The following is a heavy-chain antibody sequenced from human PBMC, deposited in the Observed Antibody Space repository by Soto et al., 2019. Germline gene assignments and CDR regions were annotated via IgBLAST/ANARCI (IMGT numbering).Heavy chain of an antibody. CDR2: INHSGST. J-gene: IGHJ6*02. CDR3: ARVTAAPYYYYYYGMDV. Sequence: SETLSLTCAVYGGSFSGYYWSWIRQPPGKGLEWIGEINHSGSTNYNPSLKSRVTISVDTSKNQFSLKLSSVTAADTAVYYCARVTAAPYYYYYYGMDVWGQGTTVTVSS. CDR1: GGSFSGYY. D-gene: IGHD6-6*01. V-gene: IGHV4-34*01.